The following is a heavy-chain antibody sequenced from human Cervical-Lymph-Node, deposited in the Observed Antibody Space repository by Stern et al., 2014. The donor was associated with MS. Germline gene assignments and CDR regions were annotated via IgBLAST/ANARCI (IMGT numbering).Heavy chain of an antibody. J-gene: IGHJ4*02. CDR3: ARRRFARDSSSWFDY. CDR2: INHSGST. D-gene: IGHD6-13*01. CDR1: GGSFSGYY. V-gene: IGHV4-34*01. Sequence: QVQLQQWGAGLLKPSETLSLTCAVYGGSFSGYYWSWIRQPPGKGLEWIGEINHSGSTNYKPSLKSRVTISEETSKNQFSLKLSSVTAADTAVYYCARRRFARDSSSWFDYWGQGTLVTVSS.